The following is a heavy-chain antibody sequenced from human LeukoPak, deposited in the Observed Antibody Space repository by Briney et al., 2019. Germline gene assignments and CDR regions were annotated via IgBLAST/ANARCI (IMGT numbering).Heavy chain of an antibody. CDR2: MYSSET. D-gene: IGHD1-14*01. Sequence: SETLSLTCTVSGASLNNYYWSWIRQPAGKGLEWIGHMYSSETIYNPSLKSRVTMTLDTSKNQFSLKLTSVTAADTAVYYCARQPASHPFDSWGQGTLVTVSS. CDR3: ARQPASHPFDS. J-gene: IGHJ4*02. V-gene: IGHV4-4*07. CDR1: GASLNNYY.